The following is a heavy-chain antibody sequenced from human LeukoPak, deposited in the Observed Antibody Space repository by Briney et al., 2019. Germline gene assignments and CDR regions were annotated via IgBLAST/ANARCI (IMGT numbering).Heavy chain of an antibody. CDR1: GGSISRYY. D-gene: IGHD4/OR15-4a*01. V-gene: IGHV4-59*01. J-gene: IGHJ4*02. CDR3: ARAAAYGATKIDY. CDR2: IYYSWST. Sequence: SETLSLTCTVSGGSISRYYWSWIRQPPGKGLEWIGYIYYSWSTNYNPSLKSRVNIPVHTSKNQFSLKLSSVTAADTAVYYCARAAAYGATKIDYWGQGTLVTVSS.